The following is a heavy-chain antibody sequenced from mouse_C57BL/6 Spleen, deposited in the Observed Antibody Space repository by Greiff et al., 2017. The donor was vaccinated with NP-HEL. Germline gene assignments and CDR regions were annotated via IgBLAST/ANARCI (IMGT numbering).Heavy chain of an antibody. D-gene: IGHD2-2*01. V-gene: IGHV7-3*01. J-gene: IGHJ3*01. Sequence: EVMLVESGGGLVQPGGSLSLSCAASGFTFTDYYLSWVRQPPGKALEWLGFIRNKANGYTTEYSASVKGRFTISRDNSQSILYLQMNALRAEDSATYYCARSSGYLAWFAYWGQGTLVTVSA. CDR2: IRNKANGYTT. CDR3: ARSSGYLAWFAY. CDR1: GFTFTDYY.